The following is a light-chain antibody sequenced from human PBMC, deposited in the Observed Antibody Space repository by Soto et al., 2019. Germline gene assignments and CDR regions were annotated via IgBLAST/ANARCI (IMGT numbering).Light chain of an antibody. J-gene: IGLJ1*01. CDR3: SSYTTSNTRQIV. Sequence: QSVLTQPASVSGSPGQSITISCTGTSSEVGGYKYVSWYQHHPGKAPKLMIFDVSNRPSGVSNRFSGSKSGNTASLTISGLQPEDEADYYCSSYTTSNTRQIVFGTGTKVTVL. CDR1: SSEVGGYKY. CDR2: DVS. V-gene: IGLV2-14*03.